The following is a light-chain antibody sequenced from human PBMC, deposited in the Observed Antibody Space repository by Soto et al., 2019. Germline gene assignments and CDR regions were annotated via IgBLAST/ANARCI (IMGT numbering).Light chain of an antibody. CDR1: QDLGRW. CDR2: AAS. J-gene: IGKJ4*01. V-gene: IGKV1-12*01. CDR3: QQAHNFPPT. Sequence: DIQMTQSPFSLSASVGDSVIITCRASQDLGRWLVWYKQKPGKAPKLLIYAASSLQSGVPSRFSGRGSGTDFTLTINRLQPEDFATYYCQQAHNFPPTFGGGTKVEI.